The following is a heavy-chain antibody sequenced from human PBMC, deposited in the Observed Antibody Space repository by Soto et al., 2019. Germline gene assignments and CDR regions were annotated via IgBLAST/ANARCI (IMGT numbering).Heavy chain of an antibody. V-gene: IGHV4-31*03. CDR3: ARESLAAGTKYNWFDP. CDR1: GGSISSGGYY. D-gene: IGHD6-13*01. Sequence: PSETLSLTCTASGGSISSGGYYWSWIRQHPGKGLEWIGYIYYSGSTYYNPSLKSRVTISVDTSKNQFSLKLSSVTAADTAVYYCARESLAAGTKYNWFDPWGQGTLVTVSS. CDR2: IYYSGST. J-gene: IGHJ5*02.